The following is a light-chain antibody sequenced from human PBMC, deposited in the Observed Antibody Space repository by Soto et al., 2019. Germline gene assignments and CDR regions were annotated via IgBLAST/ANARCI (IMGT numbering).Light chain of an antibody. CDR1: QSVSSN. Sequence: EIVMTQSPPTLCVSPGERATFSCRASQSVSSNLAWYQQKPGQAPRLLIYGASTRATGIPARFSGSGSGTEFTLTISSLQSEDFAVYYCQQYNNWPPITFGQGTLLEIK. V-gene: IGKV3-15*01. CDR3: QQYNNWPPIT. J-gene: IGKJ5*01. CDR2: GAS.